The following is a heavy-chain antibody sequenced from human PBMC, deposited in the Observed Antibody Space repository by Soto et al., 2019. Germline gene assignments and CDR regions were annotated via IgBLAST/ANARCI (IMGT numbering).Heavy chain of an antibody. CDR2: IGLSNSDT. CDR1: GFSFKTYG. CDR3: VKGGAYCYNDCTRSY. J-gene: IGHJ4*02. Sequence: EVPLLESGGGLVQPGGSLRLSCADSGFSFKTYGMTWVRQAPGKGLEGVAHIGLSNSDTYYADSVKGRFTISRDNSKNMVYLQMNSLRDADTAVYYCVKGGAYCYNDCTRSYWGRGTLVTVSS. V-gene: IGHV3-23*01. D-gene: IGHD2-21*01.